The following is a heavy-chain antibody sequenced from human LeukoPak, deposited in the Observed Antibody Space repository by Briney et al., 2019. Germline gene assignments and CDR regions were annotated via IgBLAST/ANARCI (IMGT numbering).Heavy chain of an antibody. Sequence: ASVKVSCKASGYTFTGYYMHWVRQAPGQGLEWMGWINPNSGGTNYAQKFQGRVTMTRDTSISTAYMELSRLRSDDTAVYFCARGKKNYYDSSGYSIDYWGQGTLVTVSS. V-gene: IGHV1-2*02. J-gene: IGHJ4*02. CDR3: ARGKKNYYDSSGYSIDY. CDR1: GYTFTGYY. D-gene: IGHD3-22*01. CDR2: INPNSGGT.